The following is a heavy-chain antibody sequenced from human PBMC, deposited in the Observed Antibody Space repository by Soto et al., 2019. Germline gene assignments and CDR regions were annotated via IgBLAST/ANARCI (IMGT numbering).Heavy chain of an antibody. D-gene: IGHD5-12*01. CDR1: GGSIGGYY. CDR2: IYYSGST. CDR3: AKRYSGYDDAFDI. Sequence: SETLSLTCTVSGGSIGGYYWSWIRQPPGKGLEWITYIYYSGSTNYNPSLKSRVTISVDTSKNQFSLKLSSVTAADTAVYYCAKRYSGYDDAFDIWGQGTTVT. V-gene: IGHV4-59*08. J-gene: IGHJ3*02.